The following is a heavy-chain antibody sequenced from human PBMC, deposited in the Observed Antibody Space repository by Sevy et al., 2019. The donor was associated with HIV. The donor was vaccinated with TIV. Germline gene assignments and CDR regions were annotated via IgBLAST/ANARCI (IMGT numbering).Heavy chain of an antibody. CDR1: GYTFTSYG. CDR2: ISAYNGNT. V-gene: IGHV1-18*04. J-gene: IGHJ3*02. CDR3: ARSAPYYYDRREDAFDI. D-gene: IGHD3-22*01. Sequence: ASVKVSCKASGYTFTSYGISWVRQAPGQGLEWMGWISAYNGNTNYEQKLQGRVTMTTDTSTSTAYMELRSLRSDDTAVYYCARSAPYYYDRREDAFDIWGQGTMVTVSS.